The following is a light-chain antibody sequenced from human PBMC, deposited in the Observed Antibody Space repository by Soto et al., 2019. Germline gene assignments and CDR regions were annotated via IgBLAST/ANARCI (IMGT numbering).Light chain of an antibody. CDR3: QQYNNWPPST. CDR1: QSVSSN. J-gene: IGKJ2*01. Sequence: EIVMTQSPATLSVSPGERATLSCRASQSVSSNLAWYQQIPGQAPRLLIYGASTRATGIPARFSGSGSGTEFILTISSLESEDFAVYYCQQYNNWPPSTFGQGTKLEIK. V-gene: IGKV3-15*01. CDR2: GAS.